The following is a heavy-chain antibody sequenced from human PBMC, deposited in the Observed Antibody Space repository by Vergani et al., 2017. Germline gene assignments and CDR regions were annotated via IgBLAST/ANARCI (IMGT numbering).Heavy chain of an antibody. CDR1: GFTFSNAW. Sequence: EVQLVESGGGLVKPGGSLRLSCAASGFTFSNAWMSWVRQAPGKGLEWVGRIKSKTDGGTTDYAAPVKGRFTISRDNSKNTLYLQMNSLRAEDTAVYYXAKNLHKRDIVVVVAAPPMDVWGQGTTVTVSS. CDR3: AKNLHKRDIVVVVAAPPMDV. J-gene: IGHJ6*02. CDR2: IKSKTDGGTT. V-gene: IGHV3-15*01. D-gene: IGHD2-15*01.